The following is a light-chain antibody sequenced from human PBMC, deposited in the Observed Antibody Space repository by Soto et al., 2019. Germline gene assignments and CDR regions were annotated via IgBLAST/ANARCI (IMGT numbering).Light chain of an antibody. J-gene: IGKJ4*01. Sequence: EIVLTQVPAALSLYTGERATLSCRASQSVSSYLAWYQQKPGQAPRLLIYDASNRATGIPARFSGSGSGTDFTLTISSLEPEDFAVYYCQQRSNWGLTFGGGTKVDIK. CDR3: QQRSNWGLT. CDR2: DAS. CDR1: QSVSSY. V-gene: IGKV3-11*01.